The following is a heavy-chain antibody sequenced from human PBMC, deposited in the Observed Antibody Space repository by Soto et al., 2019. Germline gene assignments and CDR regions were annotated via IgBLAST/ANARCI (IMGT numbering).Heavy chain of an antibody. CDR3: TREKFDP. J-gene: IGHJ5*02. CDR1: GFTFSSYW. Sequence: GGSMRLSSAASGFTFSSYWMHWVRQAPGKGLVWVSRIKTDGSSTNYADSVKGRFTISRDNAKNTLYLQMNSLRPEDTAVYYCTREKFDPWGQGTLVTVSS. CDR2: IKTDGSST. V-gene: IGHV3-74*01.